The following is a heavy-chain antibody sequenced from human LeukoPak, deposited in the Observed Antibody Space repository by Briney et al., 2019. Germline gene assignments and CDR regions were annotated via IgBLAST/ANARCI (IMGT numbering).Heavy chain of an antibody. Sequence: KPSETLSLTCAVYGGSFSGYYWSWIRQPPGEGLEWIGEINHSGSTNYNPSLKSRVTISVDTSKNQFSLKLSSVTAAGTAVYYCARKRSPRSPFDYWGQGTLVTVSS. CDR2: INHSGST. J-gene: IGHJ4*02. CDR3: ARKRSPRSPFDY. V-gene: IGHV4-34*01. D-gene: IGHD3-3*01. CDR1: GGSFSGYY.